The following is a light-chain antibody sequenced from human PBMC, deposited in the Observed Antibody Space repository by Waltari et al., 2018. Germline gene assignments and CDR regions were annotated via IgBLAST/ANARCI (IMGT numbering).Light chain of an antibody. CDR3: QQYANSPRT. J-gene: IGKJ1*01. CDR1: HSVSSNN. Sequence: EIVLTQSPGTLSLSPGDRATLSCRASHSVSSNNLAWYQQKPGQAPRLLIYAASSRATGITDRFSGSGSGTDFTLTISRVEPEDFAVYYCQQYANSPRTFDQGTKVEIK. V-gene: IGKV3-20*01. CDR2: AAS.